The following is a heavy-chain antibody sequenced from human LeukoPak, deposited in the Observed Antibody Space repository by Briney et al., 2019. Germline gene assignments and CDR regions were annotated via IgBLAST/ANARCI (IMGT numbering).Heavy chain of an antibody. J-gene: IGHJ4*02. Sequence: ASVKISCKASGYAFTNYYMHWVRQAPGQGLQWMGIINPSGDSTSYAQKFQGRVTMTRDTSTSTVYMELSSLRSEDTAVYYCARRTLATTGLYWGQGTLVNVSS. CDR1: GYAFTNYY. D-gene: IGHD4-17*01. CDR3: ARRTLATTGLY. V-gene: IGHV1-46*01. CDR2: INPSGDST.